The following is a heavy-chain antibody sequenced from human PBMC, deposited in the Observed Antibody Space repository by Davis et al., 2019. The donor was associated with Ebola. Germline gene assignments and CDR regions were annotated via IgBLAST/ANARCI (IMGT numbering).Heavy chain of an antibody. V-gene: IGHV3-30*18. CDR1: GFTFSSYG. CDR3: AKGAALGY. CDR2: ISYDGSNK. D-gene: IGHD6-13*01. Sequence: GESLKISCAASGFTFSSYGMHWVRQAPGKGLEWVAVISYDGSNKYYADFVKGRFTISRDNSKNTLYLQMNSLRAEDTAVYYCAKGAALGYWGQGTLVTVSS. J-gene: IGHJ4*02.